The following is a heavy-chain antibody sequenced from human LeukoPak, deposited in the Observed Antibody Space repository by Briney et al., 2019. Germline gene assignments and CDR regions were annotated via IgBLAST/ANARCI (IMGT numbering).Heavy chain of an antibody. CDR3: ARSSLYNWFDP. CDR2: IYYSGST. CDR1: GGSISSYY. Sequence: SETLSLTCTVSGGSISSYYWSWIRQPPGKGLEWIGYIYYSGSTNYNPSLKSRVTISVNTSKNQFSLKLSSVTAADTAVYYCARSSLYNWFDPWGQGTLVTVSS. V-gene: IGHV4-59*01. J-gene: IGHJ5*02. D-gene: IGHD2-2*01.